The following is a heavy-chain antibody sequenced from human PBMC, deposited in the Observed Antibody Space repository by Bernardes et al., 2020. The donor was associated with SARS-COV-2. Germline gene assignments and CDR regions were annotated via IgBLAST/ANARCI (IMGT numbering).Heavy chain of an antibody. CDR1: GYTFTGYY. D-gene: IGHD5-12*01. V-gene: IGHV1-2*02. Sequence: ASVKDSCKASGYTFTGYYMHWVRQAPGQGLEWMGWINPNSGGTNYAQKFQGRVTMTRDTSISTAYMELSRLRSDDTAVYYCARDIVATISYYYGMDVWGQGTKVTSSS. CDR3: ARDIVATISYYYGMDV. J-gene: IGHJ6*02. CDR2: INPNSGGT.